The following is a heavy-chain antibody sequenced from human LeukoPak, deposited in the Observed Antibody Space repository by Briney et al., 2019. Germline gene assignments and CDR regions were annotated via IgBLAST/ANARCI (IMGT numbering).Heavy chain of an antibody. J-gene: IGHJ5*02. CDR1: GGSINNGGYY. CDR3: ARQGDYGGNSGDWFDP. CDR2: IYYSGST. Sequence: SETLSLTCTVSGGSINNGGYYWSWIRQHPGKGLEWIGYIYYSGSTNYNPSLKSRVTISVDTSKNQFSLKLSSVTAADTAVYYCARQGDYGGNSGDWFDPWGQGTLVTVSS. V-gene: IGHV4-61*08. D-gene: IGHD4-23*01.